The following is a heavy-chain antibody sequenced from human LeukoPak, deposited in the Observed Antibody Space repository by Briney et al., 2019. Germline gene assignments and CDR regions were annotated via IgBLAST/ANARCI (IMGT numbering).Heavy chain of an antibody. J-gene: IGHJ4*01. V-gene: IGHV3-30-3*01. CDR3: ARDLSSTSSWATVPDY. CDR1: GFTFSSYA. D-gene: IGHD2-2*01. Sequence: GGSLRLSCAASGFTFSSYAMHWVRQAPGKGLEWVAVISYDGSNKYYADSVKGRFTISRDNSKDTLYLQMNSLRAEDTAVYYCARDLSSTSSWATVPDYWGQGTLVTVSS. CDR2: ISYDGSNK.